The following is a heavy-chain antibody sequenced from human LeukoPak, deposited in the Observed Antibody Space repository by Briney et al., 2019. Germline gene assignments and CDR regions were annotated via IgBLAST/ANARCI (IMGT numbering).Heavy chain of an antibody. CDR1: GYTFTGYY. CDR3: ARGACSSTSCRGWFDP. J-gene: IGHJ5*02. CDR2: INPNSGGT. D-gene: IGHD2-2*01. V-gene: IGHV1-2*02. Sequence: ASVKVSCKASGYTFTGYYMHWVRQAPGQGLEWMGWINPNSGGTNYAQKFQGRVTMTRDTSISTAYMELSRLRSDDTAVYYCARGACSSTSCRGWFDPWGQGTLVTVSS.